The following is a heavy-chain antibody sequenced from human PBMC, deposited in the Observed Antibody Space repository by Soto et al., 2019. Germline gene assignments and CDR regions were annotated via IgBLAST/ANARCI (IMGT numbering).Heavy chain of an antibody. CDR2: IDVGSANA. CDR3: ARGLYYYDSSGYWGY. J-gene: IGHJ4*02. V-gene: IGHV1-58*01. D-gene: IGHD3-22*01. Sequence: SVKVSCKTSGFTFSSSAVHWVRQARGHRLQWIGWIDVGSANANYAQMLQERVTISRDMSTSTAYMELSSLRPEDTAVYYCARGLYYYDSSGYWGYWGQGTLVTVSS. CDR1: GFTFSSSA.